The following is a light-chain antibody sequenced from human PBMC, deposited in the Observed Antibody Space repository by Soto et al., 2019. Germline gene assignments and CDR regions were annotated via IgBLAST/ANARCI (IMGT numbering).Light chain of an antibody. CDR2: EGT. J-gene: IGLJ3*02. V-gene: IGLV2-8*01. Sequence: QSALTQPPSASGSPGQSVTISCTGTSSDVGGYNYVSWYQQYPGRAPKLMIYEGTKRPSGVPDRFSGSKSGNTASLTVSGLQAEDEDDYYCSSYAASGNFYFVFGGGTKLTVL. CDR3: SSYAASGNFYFV. CDR1: SSDVGGYNY.